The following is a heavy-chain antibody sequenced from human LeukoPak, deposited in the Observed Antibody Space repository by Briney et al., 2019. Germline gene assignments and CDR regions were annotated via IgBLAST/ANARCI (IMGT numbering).Heavy chain of an antibody. CDR3: TTGQAAGNWEAFDI. CDR2: IKSKTDGGTT. D-gene: IGHD6-13*01. J-gene: IGHJ3*02. CDR1: GFTFSNAW. Sequence: GGSLRLSCAASGFTFSNAWMSWVRQAPGKGLEWVGRIKSKTDGGTTDYAAPVKGRFTISRDDSKNTLYLQMNSLKTEDTAVYYCTTGQAAGNWEAFDIWGQGTMVTVSS. V-gene: IGHV3-15*01.